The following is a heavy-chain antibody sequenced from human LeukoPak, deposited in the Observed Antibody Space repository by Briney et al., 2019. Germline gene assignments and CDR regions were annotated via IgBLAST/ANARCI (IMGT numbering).Heavy chain of an antibody. CDR2: ISGSGGST. Sequence: GGSLRLSCAASGFTFSSYAMSWVRQAPGKGLEWVSAISGSGGSTYYADSVKGRFTISRDNSENTLYLQMNSLRAEDTAVYYCARSTRGRSYTGTYGVWGQGTLVTVSS. J-gene: IGHJ4*02. D-gene: IGHD1-26*01. CDR1: GFTFSSYA. V-gene: IGHV3-23*01. CDR3: ARSTRGRSYTGTYGV.